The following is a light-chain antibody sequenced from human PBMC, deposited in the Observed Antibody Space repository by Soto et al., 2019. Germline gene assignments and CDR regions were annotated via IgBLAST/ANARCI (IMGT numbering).Light chain of an antibody. Sequence: EIVLTQSPATLSLPPGESATLSCRASQSVSSYLAWYQQKPGQSPRLLIYDASNRATGIPARFSGSGSGTDFTLTISSLEPEDFAVYYCQQRSNWPLTFGGGTKVEIK. CDR1: QSVSSY. J-gene: IGKJ4*01. CDR2: DAS. CDR3: QQRSNWPLT. V-gene: IGKV3-11*01.